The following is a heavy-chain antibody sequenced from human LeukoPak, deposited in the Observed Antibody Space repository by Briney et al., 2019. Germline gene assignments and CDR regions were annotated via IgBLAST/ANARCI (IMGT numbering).Heavy chain of an antibody. CDR2: INPDGSVT. V-gene: IGHV3-74*01. D-gene: IGHD1-7*01. J-gene: IGHJ4*02. CDR1: GFTFSNYW. CDR3: ATAGNYRFDY. Sequence: GGSLRLSCAPSGFTFSNYWMHWVRRAPGQGLVWVSRINPDGSVTNYADSVKGRFTISRDNAKNTLYLQMNSLRAEDTAVYYCATAGNYRFDYWGQGTLVTVSS.